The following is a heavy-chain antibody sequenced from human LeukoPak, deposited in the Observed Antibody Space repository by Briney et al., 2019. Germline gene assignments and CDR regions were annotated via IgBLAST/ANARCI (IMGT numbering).Heavy chain of an antibody. CDR2: IYTGGTT. J-gene: IGHJ4*02. Sequence: GGSLRLSCAASGFSVTSNHMNWVRQAPRKGLEWVSIIYTGGTTHYADSLNDRFTISRDDSINTLYLQMNSLRAEDTAVYYCARGNTAMVTWGQGTLVTVSS. CDR1: GFSVTSNH. CDR3: ARGNTAMVT. V-gene: IGHV3-66*01. D-gene: IGHD5-18*01.